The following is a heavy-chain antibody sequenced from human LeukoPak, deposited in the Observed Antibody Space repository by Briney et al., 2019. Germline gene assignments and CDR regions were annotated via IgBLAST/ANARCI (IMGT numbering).Heavy chain of an antibody. V-gene: IGHV3-30-3*01. J-gene: IGHJ4*02. CDR3: ARDRGYDSSVSDY. CDR1: GFTFSSYA. D-gene: IGHD3-22*01. CDR2: ISYDGSSK. Sequence: PGRSLRLSCAASGFTFSSYAMHWVRQAPGKGLEWVAVISYDGSSKYYADSVKGRFTISRDNSKNTLYLQMNSLRAEDTAVYYCARDRGYDSSVSDYWGQGTLVTVSS.